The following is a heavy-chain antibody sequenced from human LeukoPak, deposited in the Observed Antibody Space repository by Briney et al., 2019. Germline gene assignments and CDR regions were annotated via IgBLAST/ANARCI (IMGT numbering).Heavy chain of an antibody. CDR3: ARVREKSLGRYFDWLAPRAFDI. J-gene: IGHJ3*02. V-gene: IGHV4-30-2*01. CDR1: GGSISSGGYY. D-gene: IGHD3-9*01. CDR2: IYHSGST. Sequence: PSQTLSLTCTVSGGSISSGGYYWSWIRQPPGKGLEWIGYIYHSGSTYYNPSLKSRVTISVDRSKNQFSLKLSSVTAADTAVYYCARVREKSLGRYFDWLAPRAFDIWGQGTMVTVSS.